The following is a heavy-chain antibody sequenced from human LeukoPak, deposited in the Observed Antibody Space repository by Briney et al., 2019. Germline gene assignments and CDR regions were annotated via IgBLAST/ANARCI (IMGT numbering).Heavy chain of an antibody. CDR3: AKDYEGATQTQPHPVGTDY. V-gene: IGHV3-30*02. J-gene: IGHJ4*02. CDR2: TRYDGSNK. CDR1: GFTFSSYG. D-gene: IGHD1-26*01. Sequence: GGSLRLSCAASGFTFSSYGMHWVRQAPGKGLEWVAFTRYDGSNKYYADSVKGRFTIPRDNSKNTLYLQMNSLRAEDTAVYYCAKDYEGATQTQPHPVGTDYWGQGTLVTVSS.